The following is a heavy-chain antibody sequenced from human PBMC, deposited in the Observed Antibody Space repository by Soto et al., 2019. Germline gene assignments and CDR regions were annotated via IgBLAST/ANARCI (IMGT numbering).Heavy chain of an antibody. CDR1: GSTFTGHY. Sequence: EASVKVSCKASGSTFTGHYIHWVRQAPGQGLEWMGWINPNSGGTSYAQNFQGRLTMTTDTSITTAYMELSRLSSDDTAFYYCANSVSFFRPPLGYFAYWGQRSLVTVSS. CDR2: INPNSGGT. V-gene: IGHV1-2*02. D-gene: IGHD1-26*01. J-gene: IGHJ4*02. CDR3: ANSVSFFRPPLGYFAY.